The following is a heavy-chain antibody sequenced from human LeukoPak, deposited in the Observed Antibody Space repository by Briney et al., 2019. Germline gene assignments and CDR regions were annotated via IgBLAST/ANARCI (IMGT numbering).Heavy chain of an antibody. D-gene: IGHD3-22*01. CDR1: GFTFDDYA. V-gene: IGHV3-9*03. CDR2: ISWNSGSI. Sequence: GGSLRLSCAASGFTFDDYAMHWVRQAPGKGLEWVSGISWNSGSIGYADSVKGRFTISRDNAKNSLYLQMNSLRAEDMALYYCAKDMAYYDSSGYFDYWGQGTLVTVSS. CDR3: AKDMAYYDSSGYFDY. J-gene: IGHJ4*02.